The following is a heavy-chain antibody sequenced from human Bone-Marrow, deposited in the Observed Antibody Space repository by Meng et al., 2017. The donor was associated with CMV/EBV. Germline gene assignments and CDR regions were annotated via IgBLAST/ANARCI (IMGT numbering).Heavy chain of an antibody. CDR2: MNPNSGNT. D-gene: IGHD3-9*01. Sequence: ASVKVSCKASGYTFTSYDINWVRQATGQGLEWMGWMNPNSGNTGYAQKFQGRVTMTRNTSISTAYMELSSLRSEDTAVYYCARGSGDSYDILTGSVAFDIWGQGTMVTVSS. V-gene: IGHV1-8*01. J-gene: IGHJ3*02. CDR3: ARGSGDSYDILTGSVAFDI. CDR1: GYTFTSYD.